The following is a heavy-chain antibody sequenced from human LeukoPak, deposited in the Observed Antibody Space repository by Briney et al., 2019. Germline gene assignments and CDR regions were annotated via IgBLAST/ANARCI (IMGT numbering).Heavy chain of an antibody. D-gene: IGHD3-22*01. J-gene: IGHJ4*02. CDR2: ISSSSSTI. CDR3: ARTYYYDSSGYYPCGY. Sequence: GGSLRLSCAASGFTFSSYSMNWVRQAPGKGLEWVSYISSSSSTIYYADSVKGRFTISRDNAKNSLYLQMNSLRAEDTAVYYCARTYYYDSSGYYPCGYWGQGTLVTVSS. CDR1: GFTFSSYS. V-gene: IGHV3-48*01.